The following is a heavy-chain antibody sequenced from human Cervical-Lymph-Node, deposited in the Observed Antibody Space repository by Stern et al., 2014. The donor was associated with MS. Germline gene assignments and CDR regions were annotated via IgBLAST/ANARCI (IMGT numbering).Heavy chain of an antibody. CDR2: LSPLFGTA. Sequence: VKLVESGAEVKKPGSSVKVSCKASGGSLSNYGFSWVRQAPGPGLEWLGGLSPLFGTANYAQKFQGRVTLNADNSTSTVYMELSSLTSEDTAVYFCARDSDYENSYAMDVWGQGTTVTVSS. CDR3: ARDSDYENSYAMDV. J-gene: IGHJ6*02. CDR1: GGSLSNYG. V-gene: IGHV1-69*06. D-gene: IGHD5-12*01.